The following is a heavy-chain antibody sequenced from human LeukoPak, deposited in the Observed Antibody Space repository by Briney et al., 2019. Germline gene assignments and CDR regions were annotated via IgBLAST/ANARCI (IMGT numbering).Heavy chain of an antibody. J-gene: IGHJ4*02. V-gene: IGHV3-30*02. CDR2: IGFDGREK. Sequence: TGGSLRLSCAASGFTFSSFGMHWVRQAPGKGLEWLAFIGFDGREKYHIDSVKGRFTISRDDSMNTLHLQMDSLRAEDTAVYFCVRDRRGYYFDSSDYYPLGYWGQGTLVTVSS. CDR3: VRDRRGYYFDSSDYYPLGY. CDR1: GFTFSSFG. D-gene: IGHD3-22*01.